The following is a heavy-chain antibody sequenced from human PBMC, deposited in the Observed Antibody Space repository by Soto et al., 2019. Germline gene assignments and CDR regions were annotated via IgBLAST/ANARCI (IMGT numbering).Heavy chain of an antibody. CDR2: ISSSSSTI. D-gene: IGHD3-10*01. Sequence: LRLSCAASGFTFSSYSMNWVRQAPGKGLEWVSYISSSSSTIYYADSVKGRFTISRDNAKNSLYLQMNSLRDEDTAVYYCARAALLWFGEDVWGQGTTVTVSS. V-gene: IGHV3-48*02. CDR3: ARAALLWFGEDV. J-gene: IGHJ6*02. CDR1: GFTFSSYS.